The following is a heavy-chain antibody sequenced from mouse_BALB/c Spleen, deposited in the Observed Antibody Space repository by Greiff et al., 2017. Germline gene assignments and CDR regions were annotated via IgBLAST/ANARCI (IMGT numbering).Heavy chain of an antibody. D-gene: IGHD1-1*01. V-gene: IGHV5-12-2*01. J-gene: IGHJ2*01. CDR2: ISNGGGST. Sequence: EVKVEESGGGLVQPGGSLKLSCAASGFTFSSYTMSWVRQTPEKRLEWVAYISNGGGSTYYPDTVKGRFTISRDNAKNTLYLQMSSLKSEDTAMYYCARHEYGSSSYLDYWGQGTTLTVSS. CDR3: ARHEYGSSSYLDY. CDR1: GFTFSSYT.